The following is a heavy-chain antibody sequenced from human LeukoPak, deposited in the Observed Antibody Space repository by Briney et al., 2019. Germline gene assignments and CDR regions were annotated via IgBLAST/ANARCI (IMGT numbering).Heavy chain of an antibody. Sequence: GASVKVSCKASGYTFTSYYMHWVRQAPGQGLEWMGIINPSGGSTSYAQKFQGRVTMTRDTSTSTVYMELSSLRSEDTAVYYCAREPRIAARPEEHFDYWGQGTLVTVSS. D-gene: IGHD6-6*01. CDR3: AREPRIAARPEEHFDY. J-gene: IGHJ4*02. CDR2: INPSGGST. V-gene: IGHV1-46*01. CDR1: GYTFTSYY.